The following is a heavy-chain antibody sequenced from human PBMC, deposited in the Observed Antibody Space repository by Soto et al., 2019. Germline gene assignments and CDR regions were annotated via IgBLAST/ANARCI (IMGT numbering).Heavy chain of an antibody. J-gene: IGHJ5*02. Sequence: SETLSLTCTVSGAYISSYFLTWIRQHAGKGLDWIGRISTSGTTNYNPSLKSRGTMSVDTSKNHFSLNLTSVTAADTAVYSGAGKAGQDRCSAPWGQGTLVTVSS. V-gene: IGHV4-4*07. CDR1: GAYISSYF. D-gene: IGHD2-8*01. CDR2: ISTSGTT. CDR3: AGKAGQDRCSAP.